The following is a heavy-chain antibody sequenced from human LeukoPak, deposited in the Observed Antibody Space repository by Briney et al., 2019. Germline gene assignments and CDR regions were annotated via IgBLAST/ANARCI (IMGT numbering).Heavy chain of an antibody. D-gene: IGHD1-26*01. CDR1: GFTVSSNY. J-gene: IGHJ4*02. Sequence: PGGSLRLSCAASGFTVSSNYMSWVRQAPGKGLECVSVIYSGGSTYYADSVKGRFTISRDNSKNTLYLQMNCLRAEDTAVYYCARDGGGSYYYDYWGQGTLVTVSS. CDR3: ARDGGGSYYYDY. V-gene: IGHV3-53*01. CDR2: IYSGGST.